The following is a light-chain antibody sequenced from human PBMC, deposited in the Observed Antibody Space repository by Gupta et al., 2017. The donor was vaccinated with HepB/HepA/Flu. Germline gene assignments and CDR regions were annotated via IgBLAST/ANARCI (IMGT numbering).Light chain of an antibody. CDR2: RNN. CDR1: SSNIGSNY. V-gene: IGLV1-47*01. CDR3: ATWDDSLSGQVV. J-gene: IGLJ2*01. Sequence: QSVLTHPPSASGPPGQRVTISCSGSSSNIGSNYVYWYQQLPGTAPKLLIYRNNQRPSGVPDRFSGSKSGTSASLAISGLRSDDEADYYCATWDDSLSGQVVFGGGTKLTVL.